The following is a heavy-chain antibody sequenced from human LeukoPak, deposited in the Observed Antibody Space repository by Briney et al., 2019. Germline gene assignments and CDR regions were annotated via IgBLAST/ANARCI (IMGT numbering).Heavy chain of an antibody. CDR3: ARPRGAYCGGDSLDAFDI. CDR1: GYSFTSYW. CDR2: IYPGDSDT. J-gene: IGHJ3*02. D-gene: IGHD2-21*02. V-gene: IGHV5-51*01. Sequence: GESLKISCKGSGYSFTSYWIGWVRQMPGKGLEWMGIIYPGDSDTRYSPSFQGQVTISADKSISTAYLQWSSLKASDTAMYYCARPRGAYCGGDSLDAFDIWGQGTMVTVSS.